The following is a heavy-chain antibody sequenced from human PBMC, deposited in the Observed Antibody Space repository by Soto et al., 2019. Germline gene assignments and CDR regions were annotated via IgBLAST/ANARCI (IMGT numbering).Heavy chain of an antibody. CDR2: IDGSGGSK. D-gene: IGHD3-3*01. CDR1: GFTFSSCA. Sequence: PGGPLRLSCAASGFTFSSCAMSWVRQAPGKGLEWVSGIDGSGGSKYYADSVKGRFTISRDNFENTLFLQMNSLIAKDTAVYYCAKSGMIFGLAGLDVWGQGTTVTVSS. CDR3: AKSGMIFGLAGLDV. V-gene: IGHV3-23*01. J-gene: IGHJ6*02.